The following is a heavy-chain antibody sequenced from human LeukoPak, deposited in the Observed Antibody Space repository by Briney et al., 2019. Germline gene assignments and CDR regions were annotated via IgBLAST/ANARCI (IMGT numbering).Heavy chain of an antibody. J-gene: IGHJ4*02. V-gene: IGHV1-3*01. CDR1: GYTFTSYA. Sequence: GASVKVSRKASGYTFTSYAMHWVRQAPGQRLEWMGWINAGNGNTKYSQKFQGRVTITRDTSADTAYMELSSLRSEDTAVYYCARLKYCTNGVCYAGFDYWGQGTLVTVSS. D-gene: IGHD2-8*01. CDR2: INAGNGNT. CDR3: ARLKYCTNGVCYAGFDY.